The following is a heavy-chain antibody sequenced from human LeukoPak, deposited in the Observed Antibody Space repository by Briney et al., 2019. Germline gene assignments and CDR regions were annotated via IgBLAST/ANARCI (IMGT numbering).Heavy chain of an antibody. D-gene: IGHD3-22*01. CDR3: ARSYYYDSSHTVDY. V-gene: IGHV3-33*01. J-gene: IGHJ4*02. CDR2: IWYDGSNK. Sequence: GGSLRLSCAASGFTFSTYGMHWVRQAPGKGLEWVALIWYDGSNKYYADSVKSRFTNSSDNSKNTLYLQLNSLRAEDTAVYYCARSYYYDSSHTVDYWGQGTLVTVSS. CDR1: GFTFSTYG.